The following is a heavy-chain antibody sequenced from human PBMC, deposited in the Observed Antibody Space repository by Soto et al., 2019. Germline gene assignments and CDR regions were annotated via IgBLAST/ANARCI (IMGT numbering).Heavy chain of an antibody. CDR2: IFWSGGSV. CDR1: GLTFDEHA. V-gene: IGHV3-9*01. J-gene: IGHJ6*02. D-gene: IGHD4-17*01. Sequence: DVQLVESGGGLVQPGRSLRLSCVVSGLTFDEHAMHWVRQGPGKGLEWVSGIFWSGGSVGYADSVKGRFTVSRDKAKNSLYLQMDSLRAEDTALYYCARDLTPGGADVWGQGTTVTVSS. CDR3: ARDLTPGGADV.